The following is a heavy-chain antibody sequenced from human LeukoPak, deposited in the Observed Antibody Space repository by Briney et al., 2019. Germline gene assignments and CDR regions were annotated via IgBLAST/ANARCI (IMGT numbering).Heavy chain of an antibody. CDR3: SKEEARGGLYDGGGYNWFDP. D-gene: IGHD4-23*01. V-gene: IGHV3-49*03. CDR2: IGSKAYGGTT. J-gene: IGHJ5*02. Sequence: PGGSLRLSCTASGFTFGDYAMSWFRQAPGKGLEWVGFIGSKAYGGTTEYAASVKSRFTISRDDSKSIAYLQMNSLKTEDTAVYYCSKEEARGGLYDGGGYNWFDPWGQGTLVTVSS. CDR1: GFTFGDYA.